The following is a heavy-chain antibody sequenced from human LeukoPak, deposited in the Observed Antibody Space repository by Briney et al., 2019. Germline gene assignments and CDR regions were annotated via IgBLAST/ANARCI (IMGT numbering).Heavy chain of an antibody. CDR1: GGSFSGYY. J-gene: IGHJ6*03. D-gene: IGHD4-11*01. CDR2: INHSGST. CDR3: ARGGRDRSKSYYYYYYMDV. Sequence: SETLSLTCAVYGGSFSGYYWSWIRQPPGKGLEWIGEINHSGSTNYNPSLKSRVTISVDTSKNQFSLKLSSVTAADTAVYYCARGGRDRSKSYYYYYYMDVWGKGTTVTVSS. V-gene: IGHV4-34*01.